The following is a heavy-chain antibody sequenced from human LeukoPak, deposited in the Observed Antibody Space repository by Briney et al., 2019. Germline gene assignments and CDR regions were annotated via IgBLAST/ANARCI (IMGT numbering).Heavy chain of an antibody. J-gene: IGHJ5*02. Sequence: GRSLRLSCAASGFKFSSYGMHWVRQAPGKGLEWVALIYYDGSNKYYADSVKGRFTISRDNSKNTLYLQMNSPRPEDTAVYYCAKDHSGSYYPNWFDPWGQGTRVTVSS. V-gene: IGHV3-30*18. D-gene: IGHD3-10*01. CDR1: GFKFSSYG. CDR2: IYYDGSNK. CDR3: AKDHSGSYYPNWFDP.